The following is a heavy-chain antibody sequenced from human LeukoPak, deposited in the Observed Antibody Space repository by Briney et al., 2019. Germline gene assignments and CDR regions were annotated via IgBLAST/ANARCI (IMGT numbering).Heavy chain of an antibody. D-gene: IGHD3-16*01. CDR3: ARDGSFHYFDY. CDR1: GFTFSSYW. CDR2: INSDGSTT. V-gene: IGHV3-74*01. Sequence: GGSLRLSCAASGFTFSSYWMHWVRQAPGKGLVWVSRINSDGSTTNYADSVKGRFTISRDNARNTLYLQMNSLRAEDTAVYYCARDGSFHYFDYWGQGTLVTVSS. J-gene: IGHJ4*02.